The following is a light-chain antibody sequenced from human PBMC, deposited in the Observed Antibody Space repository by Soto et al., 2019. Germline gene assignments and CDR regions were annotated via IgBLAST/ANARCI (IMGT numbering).Light chain of an antibody. CDR2: KAS. J-gene: IGKJ1*01. V-gene: IGKV1-5*03. CDR1: QTISSW. Sequence: DIRMPQSPSPLSGSVGDRVTITCRASQTISSWLAWYQQKPGKAPKLLIYKASTLKSGVPSSFSVSGSGTDFTLTISSLQPDDFATYYCQHYNSYSEAFGQGTKVELE. CDR3: QHYNSYSEA.